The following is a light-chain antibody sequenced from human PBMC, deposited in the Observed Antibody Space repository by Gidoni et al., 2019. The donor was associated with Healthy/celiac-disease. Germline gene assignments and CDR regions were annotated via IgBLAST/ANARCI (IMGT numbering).Light chain of an antibody. J-gene: IGKJ1*01. CDR3: QQRSNWPPVT. Sequence: EIVLTQSPATLSLSPGERATLSCRASPSVSSYLAWYQQKPGQAPRLLIYDASHRATGIPARFSGSGSGTDFTLTISSLEPEDFAVYYCQQRSNWPPVTFGQGTKVEIK. CDR1: PSVSSY. CDR2: DAS. V-gene: IGKV3-11*01.